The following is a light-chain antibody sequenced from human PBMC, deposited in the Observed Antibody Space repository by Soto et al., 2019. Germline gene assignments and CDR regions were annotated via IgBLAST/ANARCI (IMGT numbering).Light chain of an antibody. CDR2: SAS. CDR3: QQSYA. CDR1: QSIRNS. V-gene: IGKV1-39*01. Sequence: DIQVTQSPSSLSASVGDRVTITCRASQSIRNSLNWYQQKPGKAPKLLIYSASSLQSGVPLRFSGSESGTDFTLTISSLQPEDFATYYCQQSYAFGQGTKLDIK. J-gene: IGKJ2*01.